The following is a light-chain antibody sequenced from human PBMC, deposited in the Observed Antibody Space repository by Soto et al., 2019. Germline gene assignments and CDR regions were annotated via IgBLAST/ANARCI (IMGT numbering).Light chain of an antibody. V-gene: IGLV2-14*03. Sequence: AVLSQSSSVAQSPAPAIAISCIGNSSDVGAYDYVSWCLQHPDRAPRLVIYEVSNRPSGVSNRFSGSKSVNTATLTISWLQAEDEADYYCASHTTNNTRVFGTGTKVTV. J-gene: IGLJ1*01. CDR3: ASHTTNNTRV. CDR2: EVS. CDR1: SSDVGAYDY.